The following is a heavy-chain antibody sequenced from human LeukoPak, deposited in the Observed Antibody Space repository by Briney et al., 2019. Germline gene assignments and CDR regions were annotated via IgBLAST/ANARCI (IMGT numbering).Heavy chain of an antibody. CDR1: GGSISSYY. CDR2: IHTSGST. CDR3: ARDMYYDYVWGSYRLDAFDI. J-gene: IGHJ3*02. V-gene: IGHV4-4*07. D-gene: IGHD3-16*02. Sequence: SETLSLTCTFSGGSISSYYWSWIRQPAGKGLEWIGRIHTSGSTNYNPSLKSRVTMSVDTSKNQFSLKLSSVTAADTAVYYCARDMYYDYVWGSYRLDAFDIWGQGTMVTVSS.